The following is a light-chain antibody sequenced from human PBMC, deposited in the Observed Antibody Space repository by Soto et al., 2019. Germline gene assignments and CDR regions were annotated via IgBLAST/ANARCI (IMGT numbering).Light chain of an antibody. J-gene: IGKJ2*02. V-gene: IGKV1-5*01. Sequence: DIQLTQSPSTLSASVGDRVTITCRASQSVTDWLAWYQQKPGKAPKLLIYDASSLQSGVPSRFSGSGSGTESSLTISSMQPDNFATYFCQQYYRSCTFGQGTNVEIK. CDR3: QQYYRSCT. CDR2: DAS. CDR1: QSVTDW.